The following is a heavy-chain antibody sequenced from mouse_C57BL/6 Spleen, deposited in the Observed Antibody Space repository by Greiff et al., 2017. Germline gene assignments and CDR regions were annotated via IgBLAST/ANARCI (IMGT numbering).Heavy chain of an antibody. CDR2: FYPGSGSI. V-gene: IGHV1-62-2*01. Sequence: QVQLKESGAELVKPGASVKLSCKASGYTFTEYTIHWVKQRSGQGLEWIGWFYPGSGSIKYNEKFKDKATLTADKSSSTVYMELSRLTSEDSAVYFCARHEGPYYYGSSPYYFDDWGQGTTLTASS. CDR1: GYTFTEYT. J-gene: IGHJ2*01. D-gene: IGHD1-1*01. CDR3: ARHEGPYYYGSSPYYFDD.